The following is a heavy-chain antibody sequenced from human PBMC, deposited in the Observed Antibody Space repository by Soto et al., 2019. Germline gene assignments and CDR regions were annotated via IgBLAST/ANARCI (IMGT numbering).Heavy chain of an antibody. J-gene: IGHJ6*02. CDR1: GGSISSSSYY. CDR3: ARHQTTVTTFYYYYGMDV. CDR2: IYYSGST. V-gene: IGHV4-39*01. Sequence: SETLSLTCTVSGGSISSSSYYWGWIRQPPGKGLEWIGSIYYSGSTYYNPSPKSRVTISVDTSKNQFSLKLSSVTAADTAVYYCARHQTTVTTFYYYYGMDVWGQGTTVTVSS. D-gene: IGHD4-17*01.